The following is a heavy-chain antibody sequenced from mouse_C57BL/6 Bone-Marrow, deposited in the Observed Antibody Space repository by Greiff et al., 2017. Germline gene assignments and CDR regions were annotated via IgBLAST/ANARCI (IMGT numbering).Heavy chain of an antibody. J-gene: IGHJ1*03. CDR2: ISYDGSN. D-gene: IGHD1-1*01. CDR1: GYSITSGYY. V-gene: IGHV3-6*01. CDR3: ARPITTVVATPWCFDV. Sequence: VQLQESGPGLVKPSQSLSLTCSVTGYSITSGYYWNWIRQFPGNNLEWMGSISYDGSNNYNPSLKNRISITRDTSKNQFFLKLNSVTTEDTATYYCARPITTVVATPWCFDVWGTGTTVTVSS.